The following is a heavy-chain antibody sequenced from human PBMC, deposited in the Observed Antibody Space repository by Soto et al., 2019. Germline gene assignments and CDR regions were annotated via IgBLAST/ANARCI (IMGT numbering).Heavy chain of an antibody. CDR3: ARGNFIRNYYGSGSYDMWFDY. Sequence: SETLSLTCAVYGGSFSGYYWTWIRQPPRKGLEWIGEINHSGRPNYNPSLKSRVTISMDNSKREFSLNLTSVTAADTAVYYCARGNFIRNYYGSGSYDMWFDYWGQGSLVTVSS. CDR1: GGSFSGYY. D-gene: IGHD3-10*01. CDR2: INHSGRP. V-gene: IGHV4-34*01. J-gene: IGHJ4*02.